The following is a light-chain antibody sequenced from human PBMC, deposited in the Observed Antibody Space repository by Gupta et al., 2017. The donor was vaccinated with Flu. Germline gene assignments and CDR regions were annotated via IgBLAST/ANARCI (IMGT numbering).Light chain of an antibody. J-gene: IGKJ4*01. CDR3: QQDYSYSLT. Sequence: PFTLSAYVGDRVTITCRASQSLSSWLAWYQQKPGKAPNLLIYKASNVESGVPSRFSGSGSGTEFTLTISSLQPDDFATYYCQQDYSYSLTFGGGTKVEI. V-gene: IGKV1-5*03. CDR2: KAS. CDR1: QSLSSW.